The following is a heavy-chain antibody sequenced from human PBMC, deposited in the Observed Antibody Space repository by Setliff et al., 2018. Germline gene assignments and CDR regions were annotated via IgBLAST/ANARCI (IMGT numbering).Heavy chain of an antibody. D-gene: IGHD3-3*01. CDR3: ANYEQRPRNLDY. Sequence: PGWSLRLSCEASGFTFRTYEMIWVRQAPGKGLERVSKTHTDGITIYSDSVRGRFTISRDNAKDTLYLQMNSPRAEDTALYYCANYEQRPRNLDYWGQGTLVTVSS. CDR1: GFTFRTYE. J-gene: IGHJ4*02. CDR2: THTDGITI. V-gene: IGHV3-48*03.